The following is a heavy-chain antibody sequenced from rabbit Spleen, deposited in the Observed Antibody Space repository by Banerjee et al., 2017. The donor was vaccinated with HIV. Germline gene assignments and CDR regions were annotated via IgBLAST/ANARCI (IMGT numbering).Heavy chain of an antibody. CDR3: ARDTSTSFSSYGMDL. D-gene: IGHD1-1*01. CDR2: IDTGSSGFT. J-gene: IGHJ6*01. CDR1: GFSFSSSSY. Sequence: QSLEESGGDLVKPGASLTLTCTASGFSFSSSSYMCWVRQAPGKGLEWIACIDTGSSGFTYFATWAKGRFTCSKTSSTTVTLQMTRLTAADTVTYFCARDTSTSFSSYGMDLWGPGTLVTVS. V-gene: IGHV1S40*01.